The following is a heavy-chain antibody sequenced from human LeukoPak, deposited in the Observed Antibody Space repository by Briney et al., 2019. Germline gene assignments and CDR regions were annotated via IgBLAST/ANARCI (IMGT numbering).Heavy chain of an antibody. CDR3: ARAAECLLTTGCDGAFDI. CDR2: NNPKTGGI. V-gene: IGHV1-2*02. J-gene: IGHJ3*02. D-gene: IGHD3-22*01. Sequence: ASVKVSCKASGYTFTGYYMHWVRQAPGQGLEWMGWNNPKTGGIDYAQKFQGRVTLTRDTSINTAYMELSSLGSDDTAVYYCARAAECLLTTGCDGAFDIWGQGTMVTVSA. CDR1: GYTFTGYY.